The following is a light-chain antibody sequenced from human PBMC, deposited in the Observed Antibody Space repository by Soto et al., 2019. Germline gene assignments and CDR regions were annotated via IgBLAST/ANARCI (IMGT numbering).Light chain of an antibody. V-gene: IGLV7-46*01. Sequence: QTVVTQEPSLTVSPGGTVTLTCGSSTGTVTSGHYPYWFHQKPGQAPRTLVYNTSDKHSWTPARFSGSLLGGKAALTLSGAQPEDEADFYCLLSCSGARVFGGGTKLTLL. CDR1: TGTVTSGHY. J-gene: IGLJ3*02. CDR3: LLSCSGARV. CDR2: NTS.